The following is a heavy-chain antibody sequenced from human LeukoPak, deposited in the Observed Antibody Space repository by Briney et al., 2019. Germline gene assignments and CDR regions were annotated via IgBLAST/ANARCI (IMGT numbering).Heavy chain of an antibody. CDR3: VRVGSSWYAYFDY. CDR1: GFTFSSYW. J-gene: IGHJ4*02. V-gene: IGHV3-7*01. Sequence: GGSLRLSCAASGFTFSSYWMSWVRQAPGKGLEWVANIKQDGSEKYYVDSVKGRFTISRDNAKNSLYLQMNSLRAEDTAVYYCVRVGSSWYAYFDYWGQGTLVTVSS. CDR2: IKQDGSEK. D-gene: IGHD6-13*01.